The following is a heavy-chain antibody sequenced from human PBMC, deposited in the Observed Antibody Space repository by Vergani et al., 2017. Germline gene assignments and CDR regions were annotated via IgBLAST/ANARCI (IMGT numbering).Heavy chain of an antibody. CDR3: AKDMSSGYDQGPFDY. V-gene: IGHV3-9*01. CDR2: ISWNSGSI. D-gene: IGHD5-12*01. CDR1: GFTFDDYA. Sequence: EVQLLESGGGLVQPGRSLRLSCAASGFTFDDYAMHWVRQAPGTGLEWVSGISWNSGSIGYADSVKGRFTISRDNAKNSLYLQMNSLRAEDTALYYCAKDMSSGYDQGPFDYWGQGTLVTVSS. J-gene: IGHJ4*02.